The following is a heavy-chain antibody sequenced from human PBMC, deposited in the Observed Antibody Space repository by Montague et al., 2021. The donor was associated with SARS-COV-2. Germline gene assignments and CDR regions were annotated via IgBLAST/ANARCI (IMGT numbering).Heavy chain of an antibody. D-gene: IGHD1-26*01. CDR1: GFTFTNYA. CDR2: ISNDGSHE. V-gene: IGHV3-30*04. J-gene: IGHJ4*02. Sequence: SLRLSCAASGFTFTNYAMHWVRQAPGKGLEWVAVISNDGSHEYYADSVKGRFTISRDNSRNTLYLQMNSLRPEDSAVYYCARGVRKVSWRYFDSWGQGTLVTVSS. CDR3: ARGVRKVSWRYFDS.